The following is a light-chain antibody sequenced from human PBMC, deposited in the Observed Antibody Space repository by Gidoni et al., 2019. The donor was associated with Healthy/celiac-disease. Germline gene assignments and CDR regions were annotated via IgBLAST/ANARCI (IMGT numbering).Light chain of an antibody. CDR1: SSDVGSYNI. Sequence: APTHPASVSASAGQSIIISCTVSSSDVGSYNIVSWYHQHPGKTTPLMIYEVSTRPSVVSTRFSCSKSCNTASLPISGLQAEDEADYYCCSYEASSTYVVFGGGTKLTVL. CDR2: EVS. CDR3: CSYEASSTYVV. V-gene: IGLV2-23*02. J-gene: IGLJ2*01.